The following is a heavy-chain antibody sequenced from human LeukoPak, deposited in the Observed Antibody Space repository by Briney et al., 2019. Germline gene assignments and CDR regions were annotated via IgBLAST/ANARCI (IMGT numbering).Heavy chain of an antibody. J-gene: IGHJ4*02. D-gene: IGHD4-17*01. CDR3: AIDRTVTTVTNSFEY. Sequence: SVKVSCKASGGTFSSYAISRVRQAPGQGLEWMGGIIPIFGTANYAQKFQGRVTITTDESTSTAYMGLSSLRSEDTAVYYCAIDRTVTTVTNSFEYWGQGTLVTVSS. CDR2: IIPIFGTA. V-gene: IGHV1-69*05. CDR1: GGTFSSYA.